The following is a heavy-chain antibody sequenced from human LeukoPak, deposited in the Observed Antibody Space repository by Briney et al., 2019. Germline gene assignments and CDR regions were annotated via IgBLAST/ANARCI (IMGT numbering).Heavy chain of an antibody. V-gene: IGHV1-58*02. CDR3: AAGHYGDYVHYYYGMDV. CDR1: GFTFTSFA. Sequence: SVKVSCKASGFTFTSFAMQWVRQARGQRLEWIGWIVVGSGNTNYAQKFQERVTITRDMSTSTAYMELSSLRSEDTAVYYCAAGHYGDYVHYYYGMDVWGQGTTVTVSS. J-gene: IGHJ6*02. CDR2: IVVGSGNT. D-gene: IGHD4-17*01.